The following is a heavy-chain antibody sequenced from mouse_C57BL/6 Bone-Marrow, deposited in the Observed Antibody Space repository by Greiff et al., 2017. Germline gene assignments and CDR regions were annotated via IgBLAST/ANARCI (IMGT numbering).Heavy chain of an antibody. J-gene: IGHJ3*01. CDR1: GYTFTSYW. V-gene: IGHV1-64*01. CDR2: IHPNSGST. D-gene: IGHD1-1*01. CDR3: AREDYYWFAY. Sequence: QVQLQQPGAELVKPGASVKLSCKASGYTFTSYWMHWVKQRPGQGLEWIGMIHPNSGSTNYNEKFKSKATLTVDKSSSTAYRQLSSLTSEDSAVYYCAREDYYWFAYWGQGTLVTVSA.